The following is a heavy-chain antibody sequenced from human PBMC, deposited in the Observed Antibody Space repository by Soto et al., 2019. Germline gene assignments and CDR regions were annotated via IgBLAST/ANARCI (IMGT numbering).Heavy chain of an antibody. CDR1: GFTFSNAW. CDR2: IKSKTDGGTT. CDR3: TTEPPRHRYYGSGSYPNFDY. J-gene: IGHJ4*02. D-gene: IGHD3-10*01. Sequence: EVQLVESGGGLVKPGGSLRLSCAASGFTFSNAWMSWVRQAPGKGLEWVGRIKSKTDGGTTDYAAPVKGRFTISRDDSKNTLYLQMNSLKTEDTAVYYCTTEPPRHRYYGSGSYPNFDYWGRGTLVTVSS. V-gene: IGHV3-15*01.